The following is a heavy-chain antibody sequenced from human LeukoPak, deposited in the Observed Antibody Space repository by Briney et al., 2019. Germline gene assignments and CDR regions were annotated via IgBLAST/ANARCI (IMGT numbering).Heavy chain of an antibody. CDR1: GFTFNQYA. Sequence: GGSLRLSCVASGFTFNQYAMSWVRQAPGKGLEWVSTLSGSGGSTYYADSVKGRFTISRDNSKNTLFLQMDSLRAGDTAMYYCAKGDCSSTNCYPDYWGQGILVTVSS. D-gene: IGHD2-2*01. CDR3: AKGDCSSTNCYPDY. CDR2: LSGSGGST. J-gene: IGHJ4*02. V-gene: IGHV3-23*01.